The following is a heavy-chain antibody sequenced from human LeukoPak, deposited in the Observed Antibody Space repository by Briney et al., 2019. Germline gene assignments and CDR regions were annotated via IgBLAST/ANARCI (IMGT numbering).Heavy chain of an antibody. CDR3: AREVIAAARLGYYYYMDV. CDR2: IYYSGST. CDR1: GGSISSSSYY. Sequence: SETLSLTCTVSGGSISSSSYYWGWIRQPPGKGLEWIGSIYYSGSTYYNPSLKSRVTISVGTSKNQFSLKLSSVTAADTAVYYCAREVIAAARLGYYYYMDVWGKGTTVTVSS. J-gene: IGHJ6*03. V-gene: IGHV4-39*07. D-gene: IGHD6-13*01.